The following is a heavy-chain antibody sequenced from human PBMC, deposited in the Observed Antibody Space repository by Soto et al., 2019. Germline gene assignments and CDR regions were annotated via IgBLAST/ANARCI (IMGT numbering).Heavy chain of an antibody. V-gene: IGHV3-48*01. CDR3: GGSNYDYYYYYMDV. CDR2: ISSSSSTI. D-gene: IGHD4-4*01. J-gene: IGHJ6*03. CDR1: GFTFSSYS. Sequence: PGGSLRLSCAASGFTFSSYSMNWVRQAPGNGLEWVSYISSSSSTIYYADSVKGRFTISRDNAKNSLYLQMNSLRAEDTAVYYCGGSNYDYYYYYMDVWGKGTTVTVPS.